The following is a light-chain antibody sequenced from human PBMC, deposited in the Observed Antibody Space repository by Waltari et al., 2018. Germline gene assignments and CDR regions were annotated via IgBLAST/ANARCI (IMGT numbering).Light chain of an antibody. V-gene: IGKV1D-16*01. J-gene: IGKJ2*03. Sequence: DIQMTQSPSSLSASVGDKVTITCHASQDISGWLAWYQEIPGKALKPLIFAASSVQSWVPSRFSGSGSGTDYTLTITSLQPEDFATYYCQQYDDLPHSFGQGTKVEIK. CDR3: QQYDDLPHS. CDR2: AAS. CDR1: QDISGW.